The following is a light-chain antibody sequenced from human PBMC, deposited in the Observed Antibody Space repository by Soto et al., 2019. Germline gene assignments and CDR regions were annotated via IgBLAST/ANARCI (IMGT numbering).Light chain of an antibody. CDR1: SSDVGGYNY. CDR2: GVS. CDR3: TSYTSSDTQL. J-gene: IGLJ2*01. Sequence: QSALTQPASVSGSPGQSITISCTGTSSDVGGYNYVSWYQQHPGKAPKLMIYGVSNRPSGVSHRFSGSKSGNTASLTISGLQAEDVADYYCTSYTSSDTQLFGGGTKLTVL. V-gene: IGLV2-14*01.